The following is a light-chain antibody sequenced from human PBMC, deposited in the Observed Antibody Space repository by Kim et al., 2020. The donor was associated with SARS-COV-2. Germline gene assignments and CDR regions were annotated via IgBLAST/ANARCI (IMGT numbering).Light chain of an antibody. CDR1: SSDVGGYNY. J-gene: IGLJ1*01. V-gene: IGLV2-14*03. Sequence: QSITISCTGTSSDVGGYNYVSWYQQHPGKAPKLMIYDVSNRPSGVSNRFSGSKSGNTASLTISGLQAEDEADYYCSSYTSSSTPYVFGTGTKVNVL. CDR2: DVS. CDR3: SSYTSSSTPYV.